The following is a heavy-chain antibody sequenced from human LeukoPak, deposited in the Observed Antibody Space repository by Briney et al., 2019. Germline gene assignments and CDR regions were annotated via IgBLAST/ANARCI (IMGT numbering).Heavy chain of an antibody. J-gene: IGHJ5*02. CDR2: ISYDGSNK. CDR3: ARGYSDYGSWFDP. V-gene: IGHV3-30*03. Sequence: GGSLRLSCAASGFTFSSYVMHWVRQAPGKGLEWVAVISYDGSNKYYADSVKGRFIISRDNSKNTLSLQMNSLRAEDTAVYYCARGYSDYGSWFDPWGQGTLVTVSS. CDR1: GFTFSSYV. D-gene: IGHD5-12*01.